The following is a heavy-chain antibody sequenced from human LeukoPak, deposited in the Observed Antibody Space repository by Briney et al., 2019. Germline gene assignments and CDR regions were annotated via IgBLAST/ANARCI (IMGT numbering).Heavy chain of an antibody. V-gene: IGHV1-46*01. J-gene: IGHJ6*02. CDR1: GYNFISYY. CDR3: AREDVVLVDAVRYYYYGMDV. D-gene: IGHD2-8*01. Sequence: ASVKDSCKASGYNFISYYMHWVRQAPGQGREWMGIINSSGGSTSYAQKFQDRVTMTRDTSTSTVYMELSSLKSEDTAVYYCAREDVVLVDAVRYYYYGMDVWGQGTTVTVSS. CDR2: INSSGGST.